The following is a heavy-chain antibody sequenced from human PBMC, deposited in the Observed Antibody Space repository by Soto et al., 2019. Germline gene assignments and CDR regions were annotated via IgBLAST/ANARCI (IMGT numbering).Heavy chain of an antibody. J-gene: IGHJ3*02. CDR1: GGSISSSNW. V-gene: IGHV4-4*02. D-gene: IGHD3-3*01. Sequence: QVQLQESGPGLVKPSGTLSLTCAVSGGSISSSNWWSWVRQPPGKGLEWIGEIYHSVSTNYNPSLKSRASISVDKSKSQFPLKLSFVTGEDTAVYYCVCLRVVKSFDIWGQGTIVAVSS. CDR2: IYHSVST. CDR3: VCLRVVKSFDI.